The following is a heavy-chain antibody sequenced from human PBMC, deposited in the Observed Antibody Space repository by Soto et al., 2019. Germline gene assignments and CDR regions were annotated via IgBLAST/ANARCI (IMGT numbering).Heavy chain of an antibody. V-gene: IGHV1-18*01. D-gene: IGHD1-7*01. CDR1: GYTFTSYG. Sequence: QVQLVQSGAEVKKPGASVKVSCKASGYTFTSYGISWVRQAPGQGLEWMGRISAYNGNTNYAQKLQGRVTMTTDTSTSTAYRELRSLRSDDTAVYYCARDRGYNWNYGGFDPWGQGTLVTVSS. CDR2: ISAYNGNT. J-gene: IGHJ5*02. CDR3: ARDRGYNWNYGGFDP.